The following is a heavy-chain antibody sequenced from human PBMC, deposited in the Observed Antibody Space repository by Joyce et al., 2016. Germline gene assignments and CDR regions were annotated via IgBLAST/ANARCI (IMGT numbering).Heavy chain of an antibody. V-gene: IGHV3-30*04. CDR3: ARSITIFGVVISLGAFDI. CDR2: IAYDASSK. J-gene: IGHJ3*02. CDR1: GFTFSNYA. Sequence: QLQLVESGGGVVQPGRSLRLSCVASGFTFSNYAMHWGRQGPGKGLEWVAVIAYDASSKYYPDSVKGRFTISRDNYKNTLYLQMNSLRAEDTAVYYCARSITIFGVVISLGAFDIWGRGTMVTVSS. D-gene: IGHD3-3*01.